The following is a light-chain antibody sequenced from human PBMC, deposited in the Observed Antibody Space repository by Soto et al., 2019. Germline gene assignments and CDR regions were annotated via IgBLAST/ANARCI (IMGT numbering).Light chain of an antibody. CDR2: GAS. CDR1: QSVSSSY. J-gene: IGKJ2*01. Sequence: EIVLTQSPGTLSLSPGERATLSCRASQSVSSSYLAWYQQKPGQAPRLLIYGASSRATGIPDRFSGSGSGPDFTLTISRLEPEDFAVYYCQQYGSPPTYTFGQGTKLEIK. CDR3: QQYGSPPTYT. V-gene: IGKV3-20*01.